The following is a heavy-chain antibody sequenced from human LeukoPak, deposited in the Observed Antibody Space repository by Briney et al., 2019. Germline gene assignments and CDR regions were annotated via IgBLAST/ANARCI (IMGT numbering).Heavy chain of an antibody. J-gene: IGHJ6*04. CDR2: IYYSGST. CDR3: ARDSGPYGMDV. D-gene: IGHD5-12*01. Sequence: PSETLSLTRTVSGGSISSYYWSSIRPPPGKGLEWIGYIYYSGSTNYNPPLKSRVTISVDTSKNQFSLKLSSVTAADTAVYYCARDSGPYGMDVWGKGTTVTVSS. CDR1: GGSISSYY. V-gene: IGHV4-59*01.